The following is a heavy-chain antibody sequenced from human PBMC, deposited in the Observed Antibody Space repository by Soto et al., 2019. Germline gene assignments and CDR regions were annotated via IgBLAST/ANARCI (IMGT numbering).Heavy chain of an antibody. CDR2: IIPIFGTA. V-gene: IGHV1-69*12. CDR3: AVLKQWLPSHGNYFEF. J-gene: IGHJ4*02. Sequence: QVQLVQSGAEVKKPGSSVKVSCKASGGTFSSYAISWVRQAPGQGLEWMGGIIPIFGTANYAQKFRGRVTITADESTSTAYIGLSSLKSEDTAVYYCAVLKQWLPSHGNYFEFWGQGTLVTVSS. D-gene: IGHD6-19*01. CDR1: GGTFSSYA.